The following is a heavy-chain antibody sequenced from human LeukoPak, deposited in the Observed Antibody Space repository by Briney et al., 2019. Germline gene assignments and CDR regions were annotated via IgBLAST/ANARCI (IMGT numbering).Heavy chain of an antibody. J-gene: IGHJ4*02. V-gene: IGHV3-7*03. CDR2: IRQDGGVK. Sequence: PGGSLRLSCAASGFTFSSYWMTWVRQAPGKGLEWVANIRQDGGVKYYMDSAKGRFTLSRDNAKSSLYLQMNSLRVEDTAMYFCARTVVVVVCASDYFDYWAREPWSPSPQ. CDR3: ARTVVVVVCASDYFDY. CDR1: GFTFSSYW. D-gene: IGHD2-2*01.